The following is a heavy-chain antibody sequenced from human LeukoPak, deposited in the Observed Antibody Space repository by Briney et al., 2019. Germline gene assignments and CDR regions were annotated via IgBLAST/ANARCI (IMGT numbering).Heavy chain of an antibody. CDR3: AKDSAFFYSSSWYDNWFDP. J-gene: IGHJ5*02. D-gene: IGHD6-13*01. Sequence: GGSLRLSCAASGFTFSTYWMHWVRQAPGKGLVWVSRINSDGSSTTYADSVKGRFTISRDNAKNTLYLQMNSLRAEDTAVYYCAKDSAFFYSSSWYDNWFDPWGQGTLVTVSS. CDR2: INSDGSST. V-gene: IGHV3-74*01. CDR1: GFTFSTYW.